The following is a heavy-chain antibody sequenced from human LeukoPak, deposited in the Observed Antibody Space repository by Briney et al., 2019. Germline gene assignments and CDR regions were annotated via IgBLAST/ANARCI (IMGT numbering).Heavy chain of an antibody. Sequence: GGSLRLSCAASGIILSDNFMSWIRQAPGKGLEWVAYISSTGNTILYADSVRGRFTISRDIAKNSLDLEMNSLRAEDTAVYYCARGYSSSWYVFGYWGQGTLVTVSS. J-gene: IGHJ4*02. V-gene: IGHV3-11*04. D-gene: IGHD6-13*01. CDR1: GIILSDNF. CDR2: ISSTGNTI. CDR3: ARGYSSSWYVFGY.